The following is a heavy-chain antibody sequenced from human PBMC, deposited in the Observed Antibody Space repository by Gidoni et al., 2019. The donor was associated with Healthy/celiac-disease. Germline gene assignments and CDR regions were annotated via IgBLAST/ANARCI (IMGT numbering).Heavy chain of an antibody. Sequence: QVQLQQWGAGLLKPSETLSLTCAVYGGSFSGYYWSWIRQPPGKGLEWLGEINHSGGTNYNPSLKSRVTISVDPSKNQFSLKLSSVTAADTAVYYCARGRGTMVRGVIGGYMDVWGKGTTVTVSS. CDR3: ARGRGTMVRGVIGGYMDV. V-gene: IGHV4-34*01. CDR1: GGSFSGYY. D-gene: IGHD3-10*01. CDR2: INHSGGT. J-gene: IGHJ6*03.